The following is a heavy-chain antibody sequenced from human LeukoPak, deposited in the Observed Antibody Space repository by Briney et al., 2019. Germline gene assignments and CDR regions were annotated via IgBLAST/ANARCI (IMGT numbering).Heavy chain of an antibody. CDR3: ARALLSVDRGYSYGYLPVDY. D-gene: IGHD5-18*01. V-gene: IGHV1-69*05. CDR1: GGTFSSYA. J-gene: IGHJ4*02. CDR2: IIPIFGTA. Sequence: SVSVSCTASGGTFSSYAISWVRQAPGQGLEWMGGIIPIFGTANYAQKFQGRVTITTDESTSTAYMELSSLRSEDTPVYYCARALLSVDRGYSYGYLPVDYWGQGTLVTVSS.